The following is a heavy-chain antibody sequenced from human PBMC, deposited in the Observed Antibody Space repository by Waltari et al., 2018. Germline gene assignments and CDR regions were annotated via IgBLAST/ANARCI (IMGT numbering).Heavy chain of an antibody. CDR3: ASSGLRLGELSPPNY. V-gene: IGHV1-69*13. CDR2: VRPSFSTA. D-gene: IGHD3-16*02. CDR1: GGTFSSYA. J-gene: IGHJ4*02. Sequence: QVQLVQSGAEVKKPGSSVKVSCKASGGTFSSYAISWVRQAPGQGLEWMGRVRPSFSTANYAQKVQGRVTITADKSTSTAYMELSSLRSEDTAVYYCASSGLRLGELSPPNYWGQGTLVTVSS.